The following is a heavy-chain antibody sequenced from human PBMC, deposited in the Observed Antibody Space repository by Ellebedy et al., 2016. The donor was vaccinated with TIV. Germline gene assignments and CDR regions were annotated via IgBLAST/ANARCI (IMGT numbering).Heavy chain of an antibody. CDR1: GGSFSGYF. CDR3: ARYGFGSGFFDY. D-gene: IGHD3-10*01. CDR2: IDHSGST. V-gene: IGHV4-34*10. J-gene: IGHJ4*02. Sequence: SETLSLXCAVYGGSFSGYFWSWIRQPPGKGLEWIGEIDHSGSTNYNPSLESRVTISIDRSKNQFSLRLTSVTAADTSVYYCARYGFGSGFFDYWGQGTLVTVSS.